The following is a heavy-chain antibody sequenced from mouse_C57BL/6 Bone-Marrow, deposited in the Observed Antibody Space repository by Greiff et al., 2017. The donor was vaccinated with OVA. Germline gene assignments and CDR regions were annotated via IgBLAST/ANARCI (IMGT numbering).Heavy chain of an antibody. V-gene: IGHV7-1*01. CDR1: GFTFSDFY. Sequence: EVQLVESGGGLVQPGRSLRLSCATSGFTFSDFYMEWVRQAPGKGLEWIAASRTKANDYTTEYSASVKGRLIVSRDTSQNILYLQMNALRAEDSAIYYCARDAVGCGYDMDYWGRGTTVTVSS. CDR3: ARDAVGCGYDMDY. CDR2: SRTKANDYTT. J-gene: IGHJ4*01.